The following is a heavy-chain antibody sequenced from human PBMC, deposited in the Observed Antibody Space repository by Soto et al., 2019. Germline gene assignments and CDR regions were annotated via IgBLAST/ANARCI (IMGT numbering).Heavy chain of an antibody. J-gene: IGHJ6*02. D-gene: IGHD2-2*01. CDR2: INAGNGNT. CDR3: ASSYCISTSCPPHYGMDV. V-gene: IGHV1-3*01. Sequence: ASVKVSCKASGYTFTSYAMHWVRQAPGQRLEWMGWINAGNGNTKYSQKFQGRVTITRDTSASTAYMELSSLRSEDTAVYYCASSYCISTSCPPHYGMDVWGQGTTVTVSS. CDR1: GYTFTSYA.